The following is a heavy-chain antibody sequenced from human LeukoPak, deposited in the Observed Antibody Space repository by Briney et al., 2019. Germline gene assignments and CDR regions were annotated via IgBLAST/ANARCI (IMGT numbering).Heavy chain of an antibody. CDR1: GGSFSGYY. Sequence: SETLSLTCAVNGGSFSGYYWSWIRQPPGKGLEWIGEINHSGSTNYNPSLKSRVTISVDTSKNQFSLKLSSVTAADTAVYYCARGLPRPSSSWYVPRCYFDYWGQGTLVTVSS. V-gene: IGHV4-34*01. CDR2: INHSGST. CDR3: ARGLPRPSSSWYVPRCYFDY. D-gene: IGHD6-13*01. J-gene: IGHJ4*02.